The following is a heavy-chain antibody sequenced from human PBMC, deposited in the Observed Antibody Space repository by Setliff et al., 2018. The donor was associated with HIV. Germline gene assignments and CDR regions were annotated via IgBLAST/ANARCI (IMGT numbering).Heavy chain of an antibody. V-gene: IGHV4-38-2*01. Sequence: SETLSLTCAVSGYSLSRGYFWGWNRQPPGKGLECIGSIYHSWSTYYNPSLKTRVTISVDTSKNLFSLKLSSVTAADTAGYYGASTSRRLGDSSGNEGAFDLWGQGTMVTVSS. CDR3: ASTSRRLGDSSGNEGAFDL. D-gene: IGHD3-22*01. CDR2: IYHSWST. CDR1: GYSLSRGYF. J-gene: IGHJ3*01.